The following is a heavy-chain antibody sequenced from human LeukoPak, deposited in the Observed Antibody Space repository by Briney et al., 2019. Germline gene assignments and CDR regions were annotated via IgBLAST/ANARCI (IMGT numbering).Heavy chain of an antibody. D-gene: IGHD6-13*01. V-gene: IGHV3-23*01. J-gene: IGHJ4*02. Sequence: GGSLRLSCAASGFTFSSYWMSWVRQAPGKGLEWVSAISGSGGSTYYADSVEGRFTISRDNSKNTLYLQMNSLRAEDTAVYYCATIAAAGNYFDYWGQGTLVTVSS. CDR3: ATIAAAGNYFDY. CDR1: GFTFSSYW. CDR2: ISGSGGST.